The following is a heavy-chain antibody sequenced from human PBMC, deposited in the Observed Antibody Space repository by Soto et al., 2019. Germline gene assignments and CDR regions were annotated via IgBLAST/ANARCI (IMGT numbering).Heavy chain of an antibody. J-gene: IGHJ1*01. Sequence: PSETLSLTCTVSGGSISSWSYYWGWIRQPPGKGLEWIGYIYYSGSTNYNPSLKSRVTISVDTSKNQFSLKLSSVTAADTAVYYCARLSGSYSTQYFQHWGQGTLVTVSS. CDR2: IYYSGST. V-gene: IGHV4-61*01. D-gene: IGHD1-26*01. CDR1: GGSISSWSYY. CDR3: ARLSGSYSTQYFQH.